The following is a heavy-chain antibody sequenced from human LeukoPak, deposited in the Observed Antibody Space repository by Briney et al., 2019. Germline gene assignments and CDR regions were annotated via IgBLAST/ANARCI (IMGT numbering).Heavy chain of an antibody. D-gene: IGHD3-22*01. V-gene: IGHV3-21*01. CDR3: ARDSGYYDSSGYSTGYFDY. CDR2: ISSSSSYI. CDR1: GFTFSSYS. Sequence: PGGSLRLSCAASGFTFSSYSMNWVRQAPGKGLEWVSSISSSSSYIYYADSVKGRFTISRDNAKNSLYLQMNSLRAEDTAVYYCARDSGYYDSSGYSTGYFDYWGQGTLVTVSS. J-gene: IGHJ4*02.